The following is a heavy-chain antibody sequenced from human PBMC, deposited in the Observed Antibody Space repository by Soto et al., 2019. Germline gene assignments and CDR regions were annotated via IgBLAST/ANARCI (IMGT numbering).Heavy chain of an antibody. Sequence: ASVKVSCRVSGSTFTSNGISWVGQALGQGLGWMGWMSPYNGPTSLAQNLQGGATRTRATSTSTASREQRSLRSDDTAVYYCPRDPLLVAATNYYGMDVRGQGTTVTV. CDR1: GSTFTSNG. CDR2: MSPYNGPT. J-gene: IGHJ6*02. V-gene: IGHV1-18*04. D-gene: IGHD2-15*01. CDR3: PRDPLLVAATNYYGMDV.